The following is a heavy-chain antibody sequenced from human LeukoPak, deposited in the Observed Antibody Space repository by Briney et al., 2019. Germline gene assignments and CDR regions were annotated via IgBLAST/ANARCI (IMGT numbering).Heavy chain of an antibody. CDR3: ARHTYSSGWYSVRGYYYYYMDV. Sequence: SVKVSCKASGGTFSSYAISWVRQAPGQGLEWMGGIIPIFGTANYAQKFQGRVTITADKSTSTAYMELSSLRSEDTAVYYCARHTYSSGWYSVRGYYYYYMDVWGKGTTVTVSS. V-gene: IGHV1-69*06. J-gene: IGHJ6*03. CDR2: IIPIFGTA. D-gene: IGHD6-19*01. CDR1: GGTFSSYA.